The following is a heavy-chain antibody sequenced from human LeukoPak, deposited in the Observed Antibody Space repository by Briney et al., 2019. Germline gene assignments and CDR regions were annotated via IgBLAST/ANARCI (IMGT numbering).Heavy chain of an antibody. CDR3: AREGIAVAGKIGAFDY. J-gene: IGHJ4*02. Sequence: ASVKVSCKASGYTFTSYGISWVRQAPGQGLEWMGWISAYNGNTNYAQKLQGRVTMTTDTSTSTAYMELRSLRSDDTAVYYRAREGIAVAGKIGAFDYWGQGTLVTVSS. CDR2: ISAYNGNT. D-gene: IGHD6-19*01. V-gene: IGHV1-18*04. CDR1: GYTFTSYG.